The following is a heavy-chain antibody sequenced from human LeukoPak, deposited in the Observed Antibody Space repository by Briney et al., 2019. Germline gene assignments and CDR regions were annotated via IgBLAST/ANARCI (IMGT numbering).Heavy chain of an antibody. CDR1: AFNFDDYG. J-gene: IGHJ4*02. V-gene: IGHV3-7*01. D-gene: IGHD6-19*01. CDR2: IKQDGSEK. Sequence: GGSLRLSCAASAFNFDDYGMSWVRQAPGKGLEWVDNIKQDGSEKYYVDSVKGRFTISRDNAKNSLYLQMNSLRAEDTAVYYCARWTRISSGGYYFDYWGQGTLVTVSS. CDR3: ARWTRISSGGYYFDY.